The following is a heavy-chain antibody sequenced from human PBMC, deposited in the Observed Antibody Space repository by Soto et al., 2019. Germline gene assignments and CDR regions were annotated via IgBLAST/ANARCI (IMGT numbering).Heavy chain of an antibody. CDR3: ARQIYDSDTGPNFQYYFDS. V-gene: IGHV5-10-1*01. CDR1: VYSFAGYW. J-gene: IGHJ4*02. D-gene: IGHD3-22*01. Sequence: PGESRKISCLGSVYSFAGYWITWVRQKPGKGLEWMGRIDPSDSQTYYSPSFRGHVTISVTKSITTVFLQWSSLRASDTAMYYCARQIYDSDTGPNFQYYFDSSGQATPVSASS. CDR2: IDPSDSQT.